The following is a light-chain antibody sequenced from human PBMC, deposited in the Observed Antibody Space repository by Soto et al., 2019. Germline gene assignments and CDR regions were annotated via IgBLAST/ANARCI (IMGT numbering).Light chain of an antibody. CDR1: SSDVGSYNL. CDR3: SSYAGSSTYV. CDR2: EGS. J-gene: IGLJ7*01. V-gene: IGLV2-23*01. Sequence: QSVLTQPASVSGSPGQSITISCTGTSSDVGSYNLVSWYQQHPGKAPKLMIYEGSKRPSGVSNRFSGSKSGNTASLTISGLQAEDEADYYCSSYAGSSTYVFGTGTQLTVL.